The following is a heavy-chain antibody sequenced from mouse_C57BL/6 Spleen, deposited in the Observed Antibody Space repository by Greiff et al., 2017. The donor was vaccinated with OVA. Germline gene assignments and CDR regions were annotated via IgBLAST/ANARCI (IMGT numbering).Heavy chain of an antibody. D-gene: IGHD1-1*01. V-gene: IGHV1-52*01. J-gene: IGHJ3*01. CDR1: GYTFTSYW. CDR2: IDPSDSET. CDR3: ARPYGSSLFAY. Sequence: VQLQQPGAELVRPGSSVKLSCKASGYTFTSYWMHWVKQRPIQGLEWIGNIDPSDSETHYNQKFKDKATLTVDKSSSTAYMQLSSLTSEDSAVYYCARPYGSSLFAYWGQGTLVTVSA.